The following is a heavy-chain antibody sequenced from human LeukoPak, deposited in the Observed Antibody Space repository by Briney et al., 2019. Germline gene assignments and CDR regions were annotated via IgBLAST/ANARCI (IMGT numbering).Heavy chain of an antibody. CDR1: GFVFDDYD. J-gene: IGHJ4*02. D-gene: IGHD1-26*01. Sequence: GGSLRLSCGASGFVFDDYDMHWVRQAPGKGLEWVAFIRSDGYHTYYTDSVKGRLIITRDNFKNTLYLQINSLRLEDMAVYYCAKPSGSGVDYWGRGTRVTVSS. V-gene: IGHV3-30*02. CDR3: AKPSGSGVDY. CDR2: IRSDGYHT.